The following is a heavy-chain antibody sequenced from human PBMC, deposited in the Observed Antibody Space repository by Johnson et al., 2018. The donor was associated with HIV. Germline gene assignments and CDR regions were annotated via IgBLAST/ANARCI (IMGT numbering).Heavy chain of an antibody. D-gene: IGHD2-8*02. CDR1: GFTFSSYA. J-gene: IGHJ3*02. V-gene: IGHV3-30*04. CDR2: ISYDGSNK. Sequence: QVQLVESGGGVVQPGRSLRLSCAASGFTFSSYAMHWVRQAPGKGMEWVAVISYDGSNKYYADSVTGRFTRSRDNSKNTLYLQMNSLRAEDTAVYYCARDCTGGVCLNDAFDIWGQGTMVTVSS. CDR3: ARDCTGGVCLNDAFDI.